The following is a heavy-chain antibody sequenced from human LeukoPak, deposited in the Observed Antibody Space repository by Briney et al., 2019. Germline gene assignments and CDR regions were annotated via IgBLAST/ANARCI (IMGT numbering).Heavy chain of an antibody. J-gene: IGHJ4*02. CDR2: IHYSGST. CDR3: ARGGNSGSYFLLD. Sequence: SETLSLTCSVSGGSISSTYWSWIRQPPGKGLEWIGFIHYSGSTNCNPSLRSRVTISVATSKNQFSLKLSSVTTADTAVYYCARGGNSGSYFLLDWGQGTLVTVTS. D-gene: IGHD1-26*01. V-gene: IGHV4-59*01. CDR1: GGSISSTY.